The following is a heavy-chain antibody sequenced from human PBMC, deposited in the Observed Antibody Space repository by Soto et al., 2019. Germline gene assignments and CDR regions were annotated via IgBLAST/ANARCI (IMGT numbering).Heavy chain of an antibody. V-gene: IGHV5-51*01. D-gene: IGHD2-2*01. J-gene: IGHJ6*03. Sequence: PGESLKISCKGSGYSFTSYWIGWVRQMPGKGLEWMGITYPGDSDTRYSPSFQGQVTISADKSISTAYLQWSSLKASDTAMYYCASRGDCSSTSCYSYYYMDVWGKGTTVTVSS. CDR1: GYSFTSYW. CDR2: TYPGDSDT. CDR3: ASRGDCSSTSCYSYYYMDV.